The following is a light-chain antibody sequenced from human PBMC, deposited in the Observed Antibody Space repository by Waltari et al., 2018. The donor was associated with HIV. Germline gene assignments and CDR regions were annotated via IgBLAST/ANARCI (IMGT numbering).Light chain of an antibody. CDR3: AAWDNSLSAPV. V-gene: IGLV1-47*01. CDR1: SSNIGSNY. J-gene: IGLJ3*02. Sequence: QSVLTQPPSASGTPGQRVTISCSGSSSNIGSNYVYWYQQLPGTAPKLLIYRNNQRPSGVPDRFSGSKSGNSASLAISGLRSEDEADYYCAAWDNSLSAPVFGGGTKLTVL. CDR2: RNN.